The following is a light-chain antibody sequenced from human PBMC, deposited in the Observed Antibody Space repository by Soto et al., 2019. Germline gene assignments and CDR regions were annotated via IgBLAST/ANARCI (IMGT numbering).Light chain of an antibody. Sequence: ENVLTQSPGTLSLSPGERATLSCRASRTVEKNYLAWYQQRPGQAPRLLVDDATRRVAGIPDRFSGSGSGRDFTLTIRRLEPEYFAVYYCQQCATSPRTFGPGTKVEIK. J-gene: IGKJ1*01. CDR1: RTVEKNY. CDR3: QQCATSPRT. CDR2: DAT. V-gene: IGKV3-20*01.